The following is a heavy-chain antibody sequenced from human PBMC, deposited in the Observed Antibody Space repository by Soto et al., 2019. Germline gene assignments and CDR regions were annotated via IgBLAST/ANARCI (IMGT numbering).Heavy chain of an antibody. D-gene: IGHD6-19*01. V-gene: IGHV1-46*01. CDR2: INPSGGST. CDR3: AREDGAIAVAAWGFDP. CDR1: GYTFASYY. J-gene: IGHJ5*02. Sequence: ASVKVSCKASGYTFASYYMHWVRQAPGQGLEWMGIINPSGGSTSYAQKFQGRVTMTRDTSTSTVYMELSSLRSEDTAVYYCAREDGAIAVAAWGFDPWGQGTLVTVSS.